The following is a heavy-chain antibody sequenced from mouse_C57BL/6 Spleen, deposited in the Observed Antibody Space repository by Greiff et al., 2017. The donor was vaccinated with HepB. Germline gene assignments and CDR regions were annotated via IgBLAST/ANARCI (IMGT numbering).Heavy chain of an antibody. CDR3: ARLMVTTGGFAD. D-gene: IGHD2-2*01. CDR1: GYTFTDYN. Sequence: EVQLVESGPELVKPGASVKMSCKASGYTFTDYNMHWVKQSHGKSLEWIGYINPNNGGTSYNQKFKGKATLTVNKSSSTAYMELRSLTSEDSAVYYCARLMVTTGGFADWGQGTLVTVSA. CDR2: INPNNGGT. J-gene: IGHJ3*01. V-gene: IGHV1-22*01.